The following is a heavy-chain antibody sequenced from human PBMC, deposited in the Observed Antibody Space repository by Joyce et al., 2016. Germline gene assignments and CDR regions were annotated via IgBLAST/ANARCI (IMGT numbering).Heavy chain of an antibody. J-gene: IGHJ3*02. CDR2: ISYNGSNN. V-gene: IGHV3-30*18. Sequence: QVQLVESGGGVVQPGRSLRLSCAASGFTFSTYGMHWVRQAPGKGLEWVEVISYNGSNNYYADSVKGLFTISRDNSKNTLNLQMNSLRPEDTAVYYCAKGFHYGDFNDAFDIWGQGTMVTVSS. CDR3: AKGFHYGDFNDAFDI. CDR1: GFTFSTYG. D-gene: IGHD4-17*01.